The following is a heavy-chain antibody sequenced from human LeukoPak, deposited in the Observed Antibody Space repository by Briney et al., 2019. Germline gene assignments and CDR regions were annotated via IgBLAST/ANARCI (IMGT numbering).Heavy chain of an antibody. CDR3: ARDLGWNYQYYMDV. Sequence: SETLSLTCSVSGYSISGDFYWGWIRQSPGKGLEWMGSISYTGSACYSPSLKRRITISVDTSKNQFSLKLSSVTAADTAVYFCARDLGWNYQYYMDVWGKGTTVIVSS. J-gene: IGHJ6*03. V-gene: IGHV4-38-2*02. D-gene: IGHD6-19*01. CDR1: GYSISGDFY. CDR2: ISYTGSA.